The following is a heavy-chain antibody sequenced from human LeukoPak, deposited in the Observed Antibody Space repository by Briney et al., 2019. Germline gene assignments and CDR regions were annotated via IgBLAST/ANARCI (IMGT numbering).Heavy chain of an antibody. V-gene: IGHV4-34*01. Sequence: PSETLSLTCAVYGGSFSGYYWSWIRQPPGKGLEWIGEINHSGSTNYNPSLKSRVTISVDTSKNQFSLKLSSVTAADTAVYYCARRVRSVTYYYYYYMDVWGKGTMVTVSS. CDR1: GGSFSGYY. CDR3: ARRVRSVTYYYYYYMDV. J-gene: IGHJ6*03. CDR2: INHSGST. D-gene: IGHD3-10*01.